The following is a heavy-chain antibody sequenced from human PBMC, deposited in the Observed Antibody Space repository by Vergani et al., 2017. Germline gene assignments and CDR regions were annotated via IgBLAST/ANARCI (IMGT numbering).Heavy chain of an antibody. J-gene: IGHJ5*02. D-gene: IGHD3-3*01. CDR2: IDPSDSYT. Sequence: EVQLVQSGAEVKKPGESLRISCKGSGYSFTSYWISWVRQMPGKGLEWMGRIDPSDSYTNYSPSFQGHVTISADKSISTAYLQWSSLKASDTAMYYCARQHDFWSGYGWFDPWGQGTLVTVSS. CDR3: ARQHDFWSGYGWFDP. CDR1: GYSFTSYW. V-gene: IGHV5-10-1*03.